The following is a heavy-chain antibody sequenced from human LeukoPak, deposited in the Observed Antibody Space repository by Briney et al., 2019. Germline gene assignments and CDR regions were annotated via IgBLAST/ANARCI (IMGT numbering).Heavy chain of an antibody. CDR3: ARGYCGGGSCYTY. CDR2: ISLSGSTV. J-gene: IGHJ4*02. V-gene: IGHV3-48*03. D-gene: IGHD2-15*01. CDR1: GFTFSSSE. Sequence: HPGGSLRLSCAASGFTFSSSEMNWVRQAPGKGLEWISYISLSGSTVFYADSVKGRFSISRDNTKNSLYLQMNGLRAEDTAAYYCARGYCGGGSCYTYWGQGTLVTVSS.